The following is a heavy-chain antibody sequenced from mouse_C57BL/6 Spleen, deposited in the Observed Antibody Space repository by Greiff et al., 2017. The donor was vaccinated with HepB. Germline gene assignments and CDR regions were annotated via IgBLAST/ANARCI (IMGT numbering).Heavy chain of an antibody. J-gene: IGHJ4*01. Sequence: EVKVVESGGGLVKPGGSLKLSCAASGFTFSSYTMSWVRQTPEKRLEWVATISGGGGNTYYPDSVKGRFTISRDNAKNTLYLQMSSLRSEDTALYYCARHGYDAMDYWGQGTSVTVSS. CDR2: ISGGGGNT. CDR3: ARHGYDAMDY. V-gene: IGHV5-9*01. CDR1: GFTFSSYT.